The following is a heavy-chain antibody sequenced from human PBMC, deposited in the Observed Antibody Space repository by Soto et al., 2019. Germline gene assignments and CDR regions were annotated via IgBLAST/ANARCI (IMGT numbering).Heavy chain of an antibody. CDR1: GYRFTSYG. CDR3: ARGGPYASSCPRTSLYYGMFG. V-gene: IGHV1-18*01. CDR2: ISAYDDNT. Sequence: ASVKVSCKASGYRFTSYGISWVRQAPGQGLEWLGWISAYDDNTKYAQTLQGRVSMSTDTSTNTAYMELRSLRSDDTAMYYCARGGPYASSCPRTSLYYGMFGWG. J-gene: IGHJ6*02. D-gene: IGHD2-15*01.